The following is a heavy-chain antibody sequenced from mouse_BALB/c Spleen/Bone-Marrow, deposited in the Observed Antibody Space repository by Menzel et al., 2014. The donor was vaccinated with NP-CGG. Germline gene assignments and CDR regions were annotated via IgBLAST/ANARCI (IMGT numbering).Heavy chain of an antibody. J-gene: IGHJ3*01. CDR3: TRGLGWFGF. Sequence: EVMLVESGGDFVKPGGSLRLSCAASGFTFSDYYMYWIRQTPEKRLEWVATISDGGSYTNYADSVKGRFTISRDNAKNNLYLQMSSLKSEDTAMYYCTRGLGWFGFWGQGTLVTVSA. D-gene: IGHD4-1*01. CDR2: ISDGGSYT. V-gene: IGHV5-4*02. CDR1: GFTFSDYY.